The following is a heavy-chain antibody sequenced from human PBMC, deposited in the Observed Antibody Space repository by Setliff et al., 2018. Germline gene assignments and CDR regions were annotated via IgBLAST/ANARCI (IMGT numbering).Heavy chain of an antibody. CDR1: GSTVTESS. Sequence: GASVKVSCKVSGSTVTESSMHWVRQAPGKGLEWMGGFDPEDGERIYAQHFQGRLTMTEDTSTDTAYMELNSLRAEDTARYYCATLYPWDSDAFDLWGQGTMVTVSS. J-gene: IGHJ3*01. V-gene: IGHV1-24*01. CDR3: ATLYPWDSDAFDL. D-gene: IGHD3-16*01. CDR2: FDPEDGER.